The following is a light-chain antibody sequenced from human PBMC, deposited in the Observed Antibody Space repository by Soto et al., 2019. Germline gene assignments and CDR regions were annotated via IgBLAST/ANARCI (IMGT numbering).Light chain of an antibody. CDR3: CSYTRYSPYV. Sequence: QSVLTQPASVSGSPGQSITISCTGTSSDFGGYNFASWYQHRPGKAPKLMIYAVSNRPSGVSNRFSGSKSGNTASLTISGLQAENEADYYCCSYTRYSPYVFGTGTKVTV. CDR2: AVS. CDR1: SSDFGGYNF. V-gene: IGLV2-14*01. J-gene: IGLJ1*01.